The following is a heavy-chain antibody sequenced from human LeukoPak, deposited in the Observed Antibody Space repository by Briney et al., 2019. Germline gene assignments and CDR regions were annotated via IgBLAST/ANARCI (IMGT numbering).Heavy chain of an antibody. CDR3: AKRYGSSGFNWFDP. J-gene: IGHJ5*02. CDR1: GFTFSNYA. CDR2: ISGDGDST. D-gene: IGHD6-19*01. V-gene: IGHV3-23*01. Sequence: GGSLRLSCAASGFTFSNYALSWVRQAPGKGLEWVSTISGDGDSTYYAASVKGRFTVSRDNSKNTMFLHMNSLRAEDTALYYCAKRYGSSGFNWFDPWGQGTLVTVSS.